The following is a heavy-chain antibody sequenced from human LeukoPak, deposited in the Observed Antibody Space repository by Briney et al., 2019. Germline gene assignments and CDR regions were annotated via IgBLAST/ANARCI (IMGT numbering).Heavy chain of an antibody. CDR3: ARAPVYDFWCGYYPRPFDY. CDR1: RFTFSSYE. J-gene: IGHJ4*02. Sequence: GGSLRLSCAASRFTFSSYEMNWVRQAPGEGLEWVSYIRSSGSTIYYADSLKGRFTISRDNAKNSLYLQMNSLRAEDTAVDYCARAPVYDFWCGYYPRPFDYWGQGTLVTVSS. V-gene: IGHV3-48*03. D-gene: IGHD3-3*01. CDR2: IRSSGSTI.